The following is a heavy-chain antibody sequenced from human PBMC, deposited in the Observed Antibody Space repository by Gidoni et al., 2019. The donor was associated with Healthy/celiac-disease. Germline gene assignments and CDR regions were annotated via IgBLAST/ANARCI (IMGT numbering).Heavy chain of an antibody. CDR1: GFTFSNAW. D-gene: IGHD6-6*01. CDR2: ITSKTDGGTT. Sequence: EVQLVESGGRLVKPGGSLRLSCAVSGFTFSNAWMSWVRQAQGKGLEWFGRITSKTDGGTTDYAATMKGRFTISRVDTKNTLYLQMNSLKPEDTAVYYCTTGLKAWHARAFDIWGQGTMVTVSS. J-gene: IGHJ3*02. CDR3: TTGLKAWHARAFDI. V-gene: IGHV3-15*01.